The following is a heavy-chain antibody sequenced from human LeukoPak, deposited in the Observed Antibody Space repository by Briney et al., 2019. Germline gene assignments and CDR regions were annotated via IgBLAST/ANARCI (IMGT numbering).Heavy chain of an antibody. V-gene: IGHV3-7*01. CDR3: ATYSSLNRREFQF. D-gene: IGHD3-22*01. CDR1: AFTFNSYA. CDR2: IKTDGSEK. J-gene: IGHJ1*01. Sequence: GGSLRLSCAASAFTFNSYAMSWVRQAPGKGLQWVANIKTDGSEKYYVDSVKGRFTISRDNAKNSLYLQMNSLRAEDTAVYYCATYSSLNRREFQFWGQGTLLTVSS.